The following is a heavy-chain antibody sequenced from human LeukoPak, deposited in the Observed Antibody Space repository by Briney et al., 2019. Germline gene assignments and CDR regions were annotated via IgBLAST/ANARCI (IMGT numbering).Heavy chain of an antibody. CDR2: ITTSGSTM. Sequence: GGSLRLSCAASGFTLSTYEMNWVRQAPGKGLEWVSYITTSGSTMYYADSVKGRFTISRDNAKNSLYLQMNSLRAEDTAVYYCSRACSSTSCPRMDVWGKGTTVTVSS. V-gene: IGHV3-48*03. CDR1: GFTLSTYE. J-gene: IGHJ6*04. CDR3: SRACSSTSCPRMDV. D-gene: IGHD2-2*01.